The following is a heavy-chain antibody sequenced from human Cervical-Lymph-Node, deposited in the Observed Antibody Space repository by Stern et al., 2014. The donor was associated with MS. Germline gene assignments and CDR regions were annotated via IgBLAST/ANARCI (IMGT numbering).Heavy chain of an antibody. D-gene: IGHD3-9*01. CDR3: AHDYHDILTGYYNSRFAS. V-gene: IGHV2-5*01. CDR1: GFSLSTSGVG. J-gene: IGHJ4*01. CDR2: IYWTGDR. Sequence: QITLKESGPTLVKPTQTLTLTCTFSGFSLSTSGVGVGWIRQPPGKALEWLALIYWTGDRRYSPSLKSRLTITKDTSKNQVVLTMTNMDPVDTATYYCAHDYHDILTGYYNSRFASWGHGTLVTVSS.